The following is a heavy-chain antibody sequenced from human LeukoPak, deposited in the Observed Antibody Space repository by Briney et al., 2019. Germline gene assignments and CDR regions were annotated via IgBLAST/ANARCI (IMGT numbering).Heavy chain of an antibody. V-gene: IGHV4-39*07. CDR1: GDSISTSAYY. Sequence: SETLSLTSTVSGDSISTSAYYWGWIRQPPGKGLDWIGNIYYSGSTYYNPSLKSRVTISVDSSKNQFSLMLSSVTTADTAVYYCARGHERQLWSSGVDYWGQGTLVTVSS. CDR3: ARGHERQLWSSGVDY. J-gene: IGHJ4*02. D-gene: IGHD5-18*01. CDR2: IYYSGST.